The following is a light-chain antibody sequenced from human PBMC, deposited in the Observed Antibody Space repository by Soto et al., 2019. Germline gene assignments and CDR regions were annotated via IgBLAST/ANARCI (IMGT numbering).Light chain of an antibody. CDR3: QSYDSSLGGSNV. J-gene: IGLJ1*01. CDR2: DNN. CDR1: SSNLGAGYD. V-gene: IGLV1-40*01. Sequence: QSVLTQPPSVSGAPGQSVTISCTGSSSNLGAGYDVHWYQQLPGTAPKLLIYDNNNRPSGVPDRFSGSKSGTSASLAITGLQAEDEADYYCQSYDSSLGGSNVFGTGTKVTVL.